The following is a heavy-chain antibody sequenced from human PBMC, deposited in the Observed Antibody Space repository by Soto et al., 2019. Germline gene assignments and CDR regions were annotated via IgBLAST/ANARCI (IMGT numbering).Heavy chain of an antibody. CDR2: VYATGTS. Sequence: PSETLSLTCKVSGGLITSGGYYWSWIRQHPVKGLEWMGRVYATGTSDYNPSLRSRIAMSVDISKKTFSLRLRSVTAADTGVYYCVRDGSKTLRDCFDPWGQGILVTVSS. V-gene: IGHV4-31*03. J-gene: IGHJ5*02. CDR1: GGLITSGGYY. CDR3: VRDGSKTLRDCFDP. D-gene: IGHD4-17*01.